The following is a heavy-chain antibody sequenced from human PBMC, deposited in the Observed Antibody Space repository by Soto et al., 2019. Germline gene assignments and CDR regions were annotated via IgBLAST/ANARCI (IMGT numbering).Heavy chain of an antibody. D-gene: IGHD6-19*01. CDR1: GFTFSSYA. V-gene: IGHV3-23*01. CDR2: ISGSGGST. Sequence: GGSLRLSCAASGFTFSSYAMSWVRQAPGKRLEWVSAISGSGGSTYYADSVKGRFTISRDNSKNTLYLQMNSLRAEDTAVYYCAKEETSSGWSETPFDYWGQGTLVTVSS. CDR3: AKEETSSGWSETPFDY. J-gene: IGHJ4*02.